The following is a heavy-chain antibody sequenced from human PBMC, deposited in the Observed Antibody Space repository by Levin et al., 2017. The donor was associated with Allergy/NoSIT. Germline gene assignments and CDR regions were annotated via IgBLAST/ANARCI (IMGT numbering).Heavy chain of an antibody. Sequence: PSETLSLTCAVYGGSFSGYYWSWIRQPPGKGLEWIGEINHSGSTNYNPSLKSRVTISVDTSKNQFSLKLSSVTAADTAVYYCARHIAAAGPVPFDYWGQGTLVTVSS. CDR3: ARHIAAAGPVPFDY. CDR2: INHSGST. V-gene: IGHV4-34*01. J-gene: IGHJ4*02. D-gene: IGHD6-13*01. CDR1: GGSFSGYY.